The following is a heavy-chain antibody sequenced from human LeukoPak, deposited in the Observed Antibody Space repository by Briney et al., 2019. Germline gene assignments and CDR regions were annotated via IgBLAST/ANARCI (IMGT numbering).Heavy chain of an antibody. CDR2: IYYSGSR. CDR1: GGSISSYY. D-gene: IGHD3-22*01. Sequence: SETLSLTCIVSGGSISSYYWSWIRQPPGKGLEWIGYIYYSGSRNYNPSLKSRVTISVDTSKNQFSLRLSSVTAADTAVYYCVRGYYDSSGYYYFDYWGQGTLVTVSS. CDR3: VRGYYDSSGYYYFDY. J-gene: IGHJ4*02. V-gene: IGHV4-59*01.